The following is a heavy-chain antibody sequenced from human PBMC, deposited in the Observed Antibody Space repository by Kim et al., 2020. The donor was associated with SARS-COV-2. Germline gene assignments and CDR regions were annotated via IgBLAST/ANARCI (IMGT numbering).Heavy chain of an antibody. CDR2: IYSGGST. J-gene: IGHJ2*01. Sequence: GGSLRLSCAASGFTVSSNYMSWVRQAPGKGLEWVSVIYSGGSTYYADSVKGRFTISRDNSKNTLYLQMNSLRAEDTAVYYCARDVRGYSYGPPPYWYFDLWGRGTLVTVSS. CDR3: ARDVRGYSYGPPPYWYFDL. D-gene: IGHD5-18*01. V-gene: IGHV3-66*01. CDR1: GFTVSSNY.